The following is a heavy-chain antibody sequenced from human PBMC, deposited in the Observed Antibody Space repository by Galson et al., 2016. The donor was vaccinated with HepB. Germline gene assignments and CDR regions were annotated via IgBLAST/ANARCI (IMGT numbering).Heavy chain of an antibody. V-gene: IGHV3-7*03. CDR1: GFSVSTNY. Sequence: SLRLSCAASGFSVSTNYMNWVRQAPGKGLEWVANIKQDGSEEYYVDSVEGRFTISRDNAKNSLYLQMHSLRAEDTALYYCARDFLFAHDLWGPGTLVTVSS. D-gene: IGHD3-3*01. CDR2: IKQDGSEE. J-gene: IGHJ5*02. CDR3: ARDFLFAHDL.